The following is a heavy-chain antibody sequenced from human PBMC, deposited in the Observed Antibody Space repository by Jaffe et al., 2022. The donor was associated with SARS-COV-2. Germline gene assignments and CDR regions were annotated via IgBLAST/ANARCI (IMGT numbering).Heavy chain of an antibody. J-gene: IGHJ3*02. CDR3: ARWGDSGGSPVRAFDM. CDR1: DGSVTSHC. V-gene: IGHV4-59*02. D-gene: IGHD1-26*01. Sequence: QVQLQESGPGLVKPSETLSLNCVVSDGSVTSHCWNWIRQPPAKGLEWIGFACPSGSTSYNPSLKSRVTMSIDTSKDEFSLKLHSVTPADTAVYYCARWGDSGGSPVRAFDMWGQGTAVTVSS. CDR2: ACPSGST.